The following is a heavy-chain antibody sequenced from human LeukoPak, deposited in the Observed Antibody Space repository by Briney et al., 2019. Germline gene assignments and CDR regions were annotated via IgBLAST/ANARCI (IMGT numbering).Heavy chain of an antibody. D-gene: IGHD2-15*01. CDR1: GFTFSSYA. CDR2: ISGSGGST. Sequence: PGASLRLSCAASGFTFSSYAMSWVRQAPGKGLEWVSGISGSGGSTYYADSVEGRFTISRDNSKNTLYLQMNSLRAEDTAVYYCAKPRGYCSSGSCYSYYYGMDVWGQGTTVTVSS. J-gene: IGHJ6*02. V-gene: IGHV3-23*01. CDR3: AKPRGYCSSGSCYSYYYGMDV.